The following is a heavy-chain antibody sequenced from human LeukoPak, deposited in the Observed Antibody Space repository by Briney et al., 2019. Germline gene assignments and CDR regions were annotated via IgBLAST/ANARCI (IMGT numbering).Heavy chain of an antibody. CDR2: ITGSRDST. D-gene: IGHD6-13*01. Sequence: PGGSLRLPCAASGFTFSSYVMSWVRQAPGKGLEWVSAITGSRDSTYYVDSVKDRFTISRDNSKNTLYLQMNSLRAEDTAVYYCAKGSAAARPYYFDCWGQGTLVTVSS. J-gene: IGHJ4*02. CDR3: AKGSAAARPYYFDC. V-gene: IGHV3-23*01. CDR1: GFTFSSYV.